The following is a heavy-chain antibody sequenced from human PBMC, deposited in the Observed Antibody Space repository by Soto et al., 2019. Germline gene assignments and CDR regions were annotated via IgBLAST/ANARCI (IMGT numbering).Heavy chain of an antibody. CDR1: GFTLSSHW. CDR2: IKQDGSEK. J-gene: IGHJ4*02. V-gene: IGHV3-7*01. Sequence: GGSLRLSCAASGFTLSSHWMSWVRQAPGKGLEWVANIKQDGSEKYYVDSVKGRFTISRDNAKNSLYLQMNSLRVEDTALYYCARSKSGGFDYWGPGTLVTVSS. D-gene: IGHD3-10*01. CDR3: ARSKSGGFDY.